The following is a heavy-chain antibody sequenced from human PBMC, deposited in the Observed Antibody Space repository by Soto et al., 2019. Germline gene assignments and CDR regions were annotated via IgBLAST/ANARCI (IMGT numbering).Heavy chain of an antibody. CDR2: INHSGST. Sequence: SETLSLTCAVYGGSFSGYYWSWIRQPPGKGLEWIGEINHSGSTNYNPSLKGRVTISVDTSKNQFSLKLSSVTAADTVVYYCARAKTTLRWAYFDYWGQGTLVTVSS. CDR3: ARAKTTLRWAYFDY. D-gene: IGHD1-1*01. J-gene: IGHJ4*02. V-gene: IGHV4-34*01. CDR1: GGSFSGYY.